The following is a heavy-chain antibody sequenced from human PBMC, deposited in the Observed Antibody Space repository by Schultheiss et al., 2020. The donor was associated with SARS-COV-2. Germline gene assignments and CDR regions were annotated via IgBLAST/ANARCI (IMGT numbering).Heavy chain of an antibody. Sequence: GSLRLSCAVYGGSFSGYYWSWIRQPPGKGLEWIGEINHSGSTNYNPSLKSRVTISVDTSKNQFSLKLSSVTAADTAVYYCARGPPYYYYYGMDVWGQGTTVTVSS. CDR1: GGSFSGYY. J-gene: IGHJ6*02. CDR3: ARGPPYYYYYGMDV. V-gene: IGHV4-34*01. CDR2: INHSGST.